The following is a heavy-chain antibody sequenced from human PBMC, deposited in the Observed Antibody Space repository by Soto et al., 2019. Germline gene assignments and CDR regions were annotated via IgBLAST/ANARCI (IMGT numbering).Heavy chain of an antibody. V-gene: IGHV3-48*02. CDR1: GFTFSSYS. CDR3: ARGFGSFFGVDYYYGMDV. CDR2: ISSSSSNI. Sequence: EVQLVESGGGLVQPGGSLRLSCAASGFTFSSYSMNWVRQAPGKGLEWVAYISSSSSNIYYADSVKGRFTISRDNAKNSLYLQMNSLRDEDTAVYYCARGFGSFFGVDYYYGMDVWGQGTTVTVSS. D-gene: IGHD2-8*01. J-gene: IGHJ6*02.